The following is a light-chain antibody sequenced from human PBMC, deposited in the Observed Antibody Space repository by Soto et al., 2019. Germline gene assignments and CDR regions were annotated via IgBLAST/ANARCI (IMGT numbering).Light chain of an antibody. J-gene: IGLJ3*02. CDR1: STDIGGYNY. Sequence: QSALTQPRSVSGSPGQSVTISCAGSSTDIGGYNYVSWYQQYPGKAPKLMIYDVAKRPSGVPDRFSGSKSGNTASLTISGLQAEDEADYHCCSSAGTYTPVFGGGTQLTVL. V-gene: IGLV2-11*01. CDR3: CSSAGTYTPV. CDR2: DVA.